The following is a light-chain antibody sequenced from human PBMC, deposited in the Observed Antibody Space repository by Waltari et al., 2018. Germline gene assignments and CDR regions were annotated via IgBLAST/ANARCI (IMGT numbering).Light chain of an antibody. CDR1: SSHIRTSY. CDR2: TND. Sequence: QSVLTQPPSASATPGQTFTIPCSVRSSHIRTSYVYSYQQFPGTAPRLLLYTNDQRPSGVPDRFSGSKSGTSASLAISGLRSEDEAEYYCATWEDSQGGLVFGGGTKLTVL. J-gene: IGLJ3*02. V-gene: IGLV1-47*02. CDR3: ATWEDSQGGLV.